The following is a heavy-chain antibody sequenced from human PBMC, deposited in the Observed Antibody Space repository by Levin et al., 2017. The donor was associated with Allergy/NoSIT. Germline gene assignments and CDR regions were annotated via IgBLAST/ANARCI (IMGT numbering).Heavy chain of an antibody. Sequence: SGPTLVKPTQTLTLTCTFSGFSLSTSGVGVGWIRQPPGKALEWLALIYWNDDKHYSPSLKSRLTITKDTSKNQVVLTMTNMDPVDTATYFCAHTIYDFWSGYDSQPKENWFDPWGQGTLVTVSS. D-gene: IGHD3-3*01. CDR1: GFSLSTSGVG. V-gene: IGHV2-5*01. CDR2: IYWNDDK. J-gene: IGHJ5*02. CDR3: AHTIYDFWSGYDSQPKENWFDP.